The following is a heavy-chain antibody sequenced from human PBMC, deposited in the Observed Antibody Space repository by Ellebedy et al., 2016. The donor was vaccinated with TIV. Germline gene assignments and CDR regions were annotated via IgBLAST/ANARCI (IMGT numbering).Heavy chain of an antibody. D-gene: IGHD6-19*01. J-gene: IGHJ4*02. V-gene: IGHV3-7*01. CDR1: GFTFSNSW. CDR3: ARHHQWTFDY. Sequence: GESLKISCAASGFTFSNSWMTWVRQAPGKGLEWVANIKPDGSYMYSLGSLRGRFTISRDNAKNSLFLQMNSLRADDTAVYYCARHHQWTFDYWGQGTLVTVSS. CDR2: IKPDGSYM.